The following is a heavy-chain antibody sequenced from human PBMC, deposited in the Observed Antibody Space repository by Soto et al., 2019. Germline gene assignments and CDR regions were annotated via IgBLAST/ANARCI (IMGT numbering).Heavy chain of an antibody. CDR2: IYSGGST. D-gene: IGHD2-21*02. V-gene: IGHV3-66*01. CDR3: ARGLYGGNSEWFDP. CDR1: GFTVSSNY. J-gene: IGHJ5*02. Sequence: EVQLVESGGGLVQPGGSLRLSCAASGFTVSSNYMSWVHQAPGKGLEWVSVIYSGGSTYYADSVKGRFTISRDNSKNTLYLQMNSLRAEDTAVYYCARGLYGGNSEWFDPWGQGTLVTVSS.